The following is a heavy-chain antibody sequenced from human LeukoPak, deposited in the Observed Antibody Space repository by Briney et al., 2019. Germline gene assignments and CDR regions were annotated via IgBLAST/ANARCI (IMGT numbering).Heavy chain of an antibody. J-gene: IGHJ4*02. CDR1: GYTLTELS. D-gene: IGHD2-2*01. CDR2: FGPEDGET. CDR3: ATDIHCSSTSCKGY. Sequence: ASVKVSCKVSGYTLTELSTHWVRQAPGKGLEWMGGFGPEDGETIYAQKFQGRVTMTEDTSTDTAYMELSSLRSEDTAVYYCATDIHCSSTSCKGYWGQGTLVTVSS. V-gene: IGHV1-24*01.